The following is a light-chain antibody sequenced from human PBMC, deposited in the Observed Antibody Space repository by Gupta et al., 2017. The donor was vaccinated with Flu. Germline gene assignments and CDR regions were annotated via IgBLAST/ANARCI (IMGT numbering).Light chain of an antibody. Sequence: VLTQPHSASASPPQSVTSACTRSSGTISSNYVQWYQQRPGSAPTIGSEEDDERPSGVADRLSGSAYRSCTSVYLHIHQLEAEADYYYYSHYSRRSISVFGGGTKLTVL. CDR1: SGTISSNY. J-gene: IGLJ3*02. CDR3: HYSRRSISV. CDR2: EDD. V-gene: IGLV6-57*03.